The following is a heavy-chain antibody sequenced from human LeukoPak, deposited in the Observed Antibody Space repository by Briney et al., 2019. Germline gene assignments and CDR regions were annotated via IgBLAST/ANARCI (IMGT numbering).Heavy chain of an antibody. D-gene: IGHD2-15*01. CDR3: AGEYCSGGNCRQVFDF. Sequence: GASVKVSCKASGYTFTDYYMHWVRQAPGQGLEYMGWLNPNSGDTNHAQIFQGRVTLTRDTSISTAYMELSSLRSDDSAVYYCAGEYCSGGNCRQVFDFWGQGTLVTVSS. J-gene: IGHJ4*02. V-gene: IGHV1-2*02. CDR1: GYTFTDYY. CDR2: LNPNSGDT.